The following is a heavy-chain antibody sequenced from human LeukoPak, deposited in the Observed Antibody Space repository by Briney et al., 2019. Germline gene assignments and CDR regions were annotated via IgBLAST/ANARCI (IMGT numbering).Heavy chain of an antibody. D-gene: IGHD1-26*01. Sequence: SETLSLTCPVSAASITTYYWSWIRQPPGKGLEWVGYIFYTGDTSNSPSLKSRVTISLDTSKNQFSLKLSSVTAADTAVYYCASGGSYYALNYWGQGTLVTVSS. CDR3: ASGGSYYALNY. CDR1: AASITTYY. V-gene: IGHV4-59*12. CDR2: IFYTGDT. J-gene: IGHJ4*02.